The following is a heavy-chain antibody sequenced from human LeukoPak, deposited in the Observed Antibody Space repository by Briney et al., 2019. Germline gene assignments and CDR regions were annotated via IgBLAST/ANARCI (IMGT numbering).Heavy chain of an antibody. D-gene: IGHD5-18*01. V-gene: IGHV4-39*07. J-gene: IGHJ4*02. CDR3: ARYIEDTAMVTGYFDY. CDR1: GGSISSSSYY. Sequence: TSSETLSLTCTVSGGSISSSSYYWGWIRQPPGKGLVWIGSIYYSGSTYYNPSLKSRVTISVDTSKNQFSLKLSSVTAADTAVYYCARYIEDTAMVTGYFDYWGQGTLVTVSS. CDR2: IYYSGST.